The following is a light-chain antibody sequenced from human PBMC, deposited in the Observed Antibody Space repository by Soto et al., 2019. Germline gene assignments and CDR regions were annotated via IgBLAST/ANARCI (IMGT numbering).Light chain of an antibody. J-gene: IGLJ1*01. Sequence: QSVLTQPASVSGSPGQSITISCTGTSNDIGGYNLVSWYQQHPGKAPKLIIYEANKRPSGVSDRFSGSRSGTTASLTISGLQAEDEADYYCCSYAGSSTFSYVFGTGTKVTVL. CDR1: SNDIGGYNL. CDR2: EAN. V-gene: IGLV2-23*01. CDR3: CSYAGSSTFSYV.